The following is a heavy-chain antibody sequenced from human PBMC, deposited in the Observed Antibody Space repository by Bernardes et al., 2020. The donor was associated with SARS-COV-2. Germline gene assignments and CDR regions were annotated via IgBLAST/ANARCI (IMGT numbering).Heavy chain of an antibody. CDR1: GFTFSNYA. CDR2: ISGAGSP. CDR3: AKGEGYNYGSY. D-gene: IGHD5-18*01. J-gene: IGHJ4*02. Sequence: GGSLRLSCAASGFTFSNYAMTWVRQAPGKGLEWVSTISGAGSPYYADSVKGRFTISRDNSEGTLYLQMNSLRAEDTAVYYCAKGEGYNYGSYWGQGTLVTVSS. V-gene: IGHV3-23*01.